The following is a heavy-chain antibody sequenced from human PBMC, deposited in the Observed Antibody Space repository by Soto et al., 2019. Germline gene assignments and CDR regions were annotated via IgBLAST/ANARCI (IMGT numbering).Heavy chain of an antibody. D-gene: IGHD6-19*01. V-gene: IGHV4-34*01. CDR2: INHSGST. CDR1: GGSFSGYY. Sequence: SETLSLTCAVYGGSFSGYYWSWIRQPPGKGLEWIGEINHSGSTNYNPSLRSRVTISVDTSKNQFSLKLSSVTAADTAVYYCARGSVFSGSTWFDPWGQGTLVTVSS. CDR3: ARGSVFSGSTWFDP. J-gene: IGHJ5*02.